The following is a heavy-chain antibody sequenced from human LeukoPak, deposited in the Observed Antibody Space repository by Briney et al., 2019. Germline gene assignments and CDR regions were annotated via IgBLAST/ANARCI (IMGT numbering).Heavy chain of an antibody. V-gene: IGHV4-39*07. J-gene: IGHJ4*02. CDR3: ARTHCSGGSCYVDY. D-gene: IGHD2-15*01. CDR2: IYYSGST. Sequence: SETLSLTCTVSGGSISSSSYYWGWIRQPPGKGLEWIGSIYYSGSTYYNPSLESRVTISVDTSKNQFSLKLSSVTAADTAVYYCARTHCSGGSCYVDYWGQGTLVTVSS. CDR1: GGSISSSSYY.